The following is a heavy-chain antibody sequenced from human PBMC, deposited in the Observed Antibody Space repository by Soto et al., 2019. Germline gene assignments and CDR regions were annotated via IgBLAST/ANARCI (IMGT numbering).Heavy chain of an antibody. J-gene: IGHJ6*03. V-gene: IGHV1-69*02. D-gene: IGHD3-10*01. CDR3: ARGGDYYYGSGSYSRYYYYYMDV. CDR1: GGTFSSYT. CDR2: IIPILGIA. Sequence: SVKVSCKASGGTFSSYTISWVRQAPGQGLEWMGRIIPILGIANYAQKFQGRVTITADKSTSTAYMELSSLRSEDTAVYYCARGGDYYYGSGSYSRYYYYYMDVWGKGTTVTVSS.